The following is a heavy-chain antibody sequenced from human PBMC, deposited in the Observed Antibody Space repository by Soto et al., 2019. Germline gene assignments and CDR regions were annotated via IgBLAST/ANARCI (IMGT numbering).Heavy chain of an antibody. V-gene: IGHV3-23*01. CDR1: GFTFSSYA. J-gene: IGHJ6*02. D-gene: IGHD4-17*01. CDR2: ISGSGSPT. Sequence: PGGSLRLSCAASGFTFSSYAMTWVRQAPGRGLEWVSAISGSGSPTYYADSVKGRFTISRDNSKNTLYLQMNSLRAEDTAVYYCARDLTTVQKTYGMDVWGQGTTVTVSS. CDR3: ARDLTTVQKTYGMDV.